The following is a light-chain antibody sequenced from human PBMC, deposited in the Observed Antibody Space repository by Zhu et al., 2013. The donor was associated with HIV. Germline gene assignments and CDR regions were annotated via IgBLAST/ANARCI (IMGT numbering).Light chain of an antibody. V-gene: IGLV2-23*01. CDR3: CSYAGRHTLV. CDR1: SSDVGIYNL. J-gene: IGLJ2*01. Sequence: QSALTQPASVSGSPGQSITISCTGTSSDVGIYNLVSWYQHLPDEVPKLMIYEDTKRPSGISDRFSGSKSGNTASLTIYSLQPEDEAYYYCCSYAGRHTLVFGGGTKLTVL. CDR2: EDT.